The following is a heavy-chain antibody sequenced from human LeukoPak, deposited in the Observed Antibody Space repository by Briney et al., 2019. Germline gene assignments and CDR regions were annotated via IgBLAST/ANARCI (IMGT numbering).Heavy chain of an antibody. Sequence: GASVRVSCKASGGTFSSYAISWVRQAPGQGLEWMGGVIPIFGTANYAQKFQGRVTITADKSTSTAYMELSSLRSEDTAVYYRAGGDGLAGLWGQGTLSPSPQ. CDR1: GGTFSSYA. CDR2: VIPIFGTA. J-gene: IGHJ4*02. D-gene: IGHD5-24*01. CDR3: AGGDGLAGL. V-gene: IGHV1-69*06.